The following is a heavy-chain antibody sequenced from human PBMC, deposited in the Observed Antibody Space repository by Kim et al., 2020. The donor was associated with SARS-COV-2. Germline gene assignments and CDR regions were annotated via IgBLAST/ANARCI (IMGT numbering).Heavy chain of an antibody. CDR1: GASISGTSSY. CDR2: IYYSGTT. V-gene: IGHV4-39*01. D-gene: IGHD2-8*01. J-gene: IGHJ5*02. CDR3: ARPRGNGCFDP. Sequence: SETLSLTCTVSGASISGTSSYWGWIRQPPGKGLEWIGSIYYSGTTYYNPSLKSRVTISVDTSKNQFSLKLSSVTAADTAVYYCARPRGNGCFDPWGQGT.